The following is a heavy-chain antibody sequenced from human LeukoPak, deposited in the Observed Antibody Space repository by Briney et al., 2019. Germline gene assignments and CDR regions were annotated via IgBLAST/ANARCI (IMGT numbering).Heavy chain of an antibody. CDR3: ARGVGYSYGTRLGFDY. CDR2: ISSSSSYI. J-gene: IGHJ4*02. V-gene: IGHV3-21*01. CDR1: GFTFSSYS. Sequence: GGSLRLSCAASGFTFSSYSMNWVRQAPGKGLEWVSSISSSSSYIYYADSVKGRFTISRDNAKNSLYLQMNRLRAEDTAVYYCARGVGYSYGTRLGFDYWGQGTLVTVSS. D-gene: IGHD5-18*01.